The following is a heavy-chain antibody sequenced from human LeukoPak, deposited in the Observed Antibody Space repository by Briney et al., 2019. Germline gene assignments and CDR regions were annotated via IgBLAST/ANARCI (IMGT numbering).Heavy chain of an antibody. J-gene: IGHJ4*02. CDR1: GYSFTSYW. D-gene: IGHD5-12*01. CDR2: IYLGDSDT. CDR3: ARPVATISYYFDY. V-gene: IGHV5-51*01. Sequence: RGESLKISCKGSGYSFTSYWIGGVRQMPGKGLEWMGIIYLGDSDTRYSPSFQGQVTISADKSISTAYLQWSSLKASDTAMYYCARPVATISYYFDYWGQGTLVTVSS.